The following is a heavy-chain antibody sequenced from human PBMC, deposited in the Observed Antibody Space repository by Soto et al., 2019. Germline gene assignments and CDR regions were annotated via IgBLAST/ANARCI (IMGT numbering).Heavy chain of an antibody. CDR1: GYTFTSYY. CDR3: ARVLVVAAAGGRNYYYGMDV. J-gene: IGHJ6*02. D-gene: IGHD6-13*01. Sequence: ASVKVSCKASGYTFTSYYMHWVRQAPGQGLEWMGIINPSGGSTSYAQKFQGRVTMTRDTSTSTVYMELSSLRSEDTAVYYCARVLVVAAAGGRNYYYGMDVWGQGTTVTVSS. CDR2: INPSGGST. V-gene: IGHV1-46*01.